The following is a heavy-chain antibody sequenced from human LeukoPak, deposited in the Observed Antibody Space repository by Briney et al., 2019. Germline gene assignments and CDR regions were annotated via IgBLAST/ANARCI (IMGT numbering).Heavy chain of an antibody. CDR2: ISSNGGST. D-gene: IGHD3-9*01. CDR3: ARARDYDILTGYSFYDY. J-gene: IGHJ4*02. V-gene: IGHV3-64*01. Sequence: GGSLRLSCTASGFTFNNYAMHWVRQAPGKGLEYVSAISSNGGSTYYANSVKGRFTISRDNSKNTLYLQMGSLRADDMAVYYCARARDYDILTGYSFYDYWGQGTLVTVSS. CDR1: GFTFNNYA.